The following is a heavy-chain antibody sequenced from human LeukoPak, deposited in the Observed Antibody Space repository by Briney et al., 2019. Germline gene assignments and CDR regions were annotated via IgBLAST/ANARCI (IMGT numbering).Heavy chain of an antibody. CDR2: ISYDGSNK. V-gene: IGHV3-30-3*01. D-gene: IGHD6-13*01. J-gene: IGHJ4*02. CDR3: ARDSGYL. Sequence: PGGSLRLSCAASGFTFSSYAMHWVRQAPGKGLEWVAVISYDGSNKYYADSVKGRFTISRDNSKNTLYLQMNSLRAEDTAVYYCARDSGYLWGQGTLVTVSS. CDR1: GFTFSSYA.